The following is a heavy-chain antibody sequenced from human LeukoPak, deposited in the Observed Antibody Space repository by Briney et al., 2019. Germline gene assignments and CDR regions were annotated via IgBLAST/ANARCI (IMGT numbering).Heavy chain of an antibody. J-gene: IGHJ6*02. Sequence: GGSLRLSCAASRFTFSDYGMQWVRQAPGKGLEWVAVVSYDGKKEIYAESVKGRSTISRDNSKNMLFLEMNSLRVEDTAVYYCARDSQGGGYYYFFATDVWGQGTTVTVSS. CDR1: RFTFSDYG. CDR3: ARDSQGGGYYYFFATDV. D-gene: IGHD3-22*01. V-gene: IGHV3-30*03. CDR2: VSYDGKKE.